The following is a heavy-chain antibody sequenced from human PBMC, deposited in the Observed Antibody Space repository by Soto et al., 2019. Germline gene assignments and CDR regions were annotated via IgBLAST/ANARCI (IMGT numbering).Heavy chain of an antibody. D-gene: IGHD1-7*01. Sequence: GGSLRLSCAASGFTFSSYAMSWVRQAPGKGLEWVSAISGSGGSTYYADSVKGRFTISRDNSKNTLYLQMNSLKAEETAVYYCAKLELFRYFDYWGQGTLVTVSS. J-gene: IGHJ4*02. CDR3: AKLELFRYFDY. CDR1: GFTFSSYA. V-gene: IGHV3-23*01. CDR2: ISGSGGST.